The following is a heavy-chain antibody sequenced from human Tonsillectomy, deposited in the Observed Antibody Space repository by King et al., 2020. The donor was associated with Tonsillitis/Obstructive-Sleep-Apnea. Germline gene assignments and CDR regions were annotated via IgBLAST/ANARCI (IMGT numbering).Heavy chain of an antibody. D-gene: IGHD3-10*01. CDR1: GFTFSSYA. V-gene: IGHV3-30*01. J-gene: IGHJ4*02. CDR3: AGGYYYGSGSYSSLFDY. Sequence: VQLVESGGGVVQPGRSLRLSCAASGFTFSSYAMHWVRQAPGKGLEWVAVISYDGSNKYYADSVKGRFTISRDNSKNTLYLQMNSLRAEDTAVYYCAGGYYYGSGSYSSLFDYWGQGTLVTVSS. CDR2: ISYDGSNK.